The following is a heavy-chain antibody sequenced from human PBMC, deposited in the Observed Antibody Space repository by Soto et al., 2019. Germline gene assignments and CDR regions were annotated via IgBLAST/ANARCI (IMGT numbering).Heavy chain of an antibody. D-gene: IGHD3-10*01. J-gene: IGHJ6*02. Sequence: QVELVQSGIEVKNPGSSVKVSCKASGDTFSNYAINWVRQAPGQGPEWMGGIIPFYDKPNYAENFLGRVTISADKFTATAYLEVSSLRSEDTAVYFCARGYRELFFYAMDVWGRGTPVIVSS. CDR3: ARGYRELFFYAMDV. CDR1: GDTFSNYA. V-gene: IGHV1-69*06. CDR2: IIPFYDKP.